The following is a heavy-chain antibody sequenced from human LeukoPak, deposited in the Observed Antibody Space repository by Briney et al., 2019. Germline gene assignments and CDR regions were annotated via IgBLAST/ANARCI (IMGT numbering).Heavy chain of an antibody. V-gene: IGHV3-20*04. CDR2: IYRNGGST. Sequence: PVGSLRLSCAASGFTFDDYGMSWVRPAPGKGLEWVSGIYRNGGSTGYADSVKVRFTISRDNAKNSLYLQMNSLRAEDTALYYCARGRAAAGSYYFDYWGQGTLVTVSS. D-gene: IGHD6-13*01. CDR3: ARGRAAAGSYYFDY. CDR1: GFTFDDYG. J-gene: IGHJ4*02.